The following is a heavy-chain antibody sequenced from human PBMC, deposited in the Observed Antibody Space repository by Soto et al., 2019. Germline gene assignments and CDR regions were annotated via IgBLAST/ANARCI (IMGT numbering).Heavy chain of an antibody. CDR2: TCYRSKWYN. CDR1: VYSVSTNSAA. J-gene: IGHJ4*02. Sequence: PSQTLSLTCAISVYSVSTNSAAWNWISQSPSRGLEWLGRTCYRSKWYNDYAVSVKSRITITPDTSKNQFSLQLNSVTPEDTAVYYCARDLSGTDFDSWGQGTLVTVSS. CDR3: ARDLSGTDFDS. D-gene: IGHD1-20*01. V-gene: IGHV6-1*01.